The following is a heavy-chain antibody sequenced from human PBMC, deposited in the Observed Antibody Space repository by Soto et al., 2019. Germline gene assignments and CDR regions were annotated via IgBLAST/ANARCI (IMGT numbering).Heavy chain of an antibody. CDR2: VNPSGGHT. V-gene: IGHV1-46*01. CDR1: GDTFTNYY. D-gene: IGHD2-21*02. Sequence: QVQLMQSGAEVKKPGASVKVSCKASGDTFTNYYIHWVRQAPGQGLEWMGTVNPSGGHTTYSQNFRGRVPMTRDTSTSTLYMELTSLKSDATAVYYCASGGHVVVVTAAFDYWGQGNLVTVSS. CDR3: ASGGHVVVVTAAFDY. J-gene: IGHJ4*02.